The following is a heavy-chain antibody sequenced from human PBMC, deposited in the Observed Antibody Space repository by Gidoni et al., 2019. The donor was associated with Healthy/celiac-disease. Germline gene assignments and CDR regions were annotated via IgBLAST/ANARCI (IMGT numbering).Heavy chain of an antibody. J-gene: IGHJ5*02. CDR1: GGSCSGYY. Sequence: QVQLQQWGAGLLTPSETLSLTCAVYGGSCSGYYWSWIRQPPGKGLEWIGEINHSGSTNYNPSLKSQVTISVDTSKNQFSLKLSSVTAADTAVYYCARGLGIAAAERWFDPWGQGTLVTVSS. D-gene: IGHD6-13*01. CDR3: ARGLGIAAAERWFDP. V-gene: IGHV4-34*01. CDR2: INHSGST.